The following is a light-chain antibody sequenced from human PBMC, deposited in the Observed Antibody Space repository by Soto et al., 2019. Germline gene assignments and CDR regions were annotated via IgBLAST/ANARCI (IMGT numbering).Light chain of an antibody. V-gene: IGKV3-20*01. J-gene: IGKJ1*01. CDR1: QSINSNY. CDR2: GAS. CDR3: QQYGSSPRT. Sequence: EIVLTQSPGTLSLSPGERATLSCRASQSINSNYLAWYQQNPGQAPRLLIYGASSRATGIPDRFSGSGSGTDFTLTISRLEPEDFAVYSCQQYGSSPRTFGQGTKVEIK.